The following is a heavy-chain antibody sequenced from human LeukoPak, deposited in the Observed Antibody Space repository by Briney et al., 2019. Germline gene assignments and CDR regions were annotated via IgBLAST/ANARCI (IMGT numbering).Heavy chain of an antibody. CDR1: GYTFTSYG. Sequence: ASVKVSCKASGYTFTSYGISWVRQAPGQGLEWMGWISAYNGNTNYAQKLQGRVTMTTDTSTSTAYMELRSLRSDDTAVYYCARDKDVITFGGVIVLYYFDYWGKGTLVTVSS. CDR2: ISAYNGNT. J-gene: IGHJ4*02. D-gene: IGHD3-16*02. CDR3: ARDKDVITFGGVIVLYYFDY. V-gene: IGHV1-18*01.